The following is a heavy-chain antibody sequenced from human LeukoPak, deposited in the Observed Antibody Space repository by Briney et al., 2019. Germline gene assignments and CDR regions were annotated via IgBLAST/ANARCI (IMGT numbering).Heavy chain of an antibody. CDR3: TRVIVAVPGYFDYFDF. CDR2: INEDGSNK. Sequence: GGSLRLSCTASGFSFSNHYMRWIRQAPGKGLQWVANINEDGSNKWHLGSVKGRFTVSRDNARNSLYLQMNSLRVEDTAVYYCTRVIVAVPGYFDYFDFWGQGVLVTVSS. CDR1: GFSFSNHY. D-gene: IGHD6-19*01. J-gene: IGHJ4*02. V-gene: IGHV3-7*01.